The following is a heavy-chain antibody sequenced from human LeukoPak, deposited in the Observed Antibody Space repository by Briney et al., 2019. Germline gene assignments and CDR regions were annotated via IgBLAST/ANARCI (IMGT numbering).Heavy chain of an antibody. J-gene: IGHJ6*02. CDR3: ARHLCYYGSGSYYNYYYGMDV. D-gene: IGHD3-10*01. V-gene: IGHV4-59*08. Sequence: RQPPGKGLEWIGYIYYSGSTNYNPSLKSRVTISVDTSKNQFSLKLSSVTAADTAVYYCARHLCYYGSGSYYNYYYGMDVWGQGTTVTVSS. CDR2: IYYSGST.